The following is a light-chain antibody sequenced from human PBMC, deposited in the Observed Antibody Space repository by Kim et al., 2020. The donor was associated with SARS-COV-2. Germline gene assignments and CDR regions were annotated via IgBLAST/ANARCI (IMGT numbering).Light chain of an antibody. Sequence: QSALTQPRSVSGSPGQSVTISCTGTSSDVGGYNYVSWYQQHPGKVPKVIIYDVSKRPSGVPDRFSGSKSGNTASLTISGLQAEDEADYYCFYAGSYTWVFGGGTQLTVL. CDR1: SSDVGGYNY. V-gene: IGLV2-11*01. J-gene: IGLJ3*02. CDR3: FYAGSYTWV. CDR2: DVS.